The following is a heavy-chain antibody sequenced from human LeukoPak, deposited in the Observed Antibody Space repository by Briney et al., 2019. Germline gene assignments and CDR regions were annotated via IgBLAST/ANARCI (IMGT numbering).Heavy chain of an antibody. D-gene: IGHD3-16*02. CDR1: RGSISSSSYY. CDR2: IYYSGST. J-gene: IGHJ4*02. Sequence: PSETLSLTCTVSRGSISSSSYYWGCIRQPPGKGLEWIGSIYYSGSTYYNPSLKSRVTISVDTSKNQFSLKLSSVTSADTAVYYCARDPIMITFGGVIEDYWGQGTLVTVSS. CDR3: ARDPIMITFGGVIEDY. V-gene: IGHV4-39*07.